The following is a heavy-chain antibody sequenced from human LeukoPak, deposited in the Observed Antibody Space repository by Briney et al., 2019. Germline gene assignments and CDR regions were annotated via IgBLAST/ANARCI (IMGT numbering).Heavy chain of an antibody. CDR2: IRYDGSNK. D-gene: IGHD2-2*01. J-gene: IGHJ6*03. Sequence: GGSLRLSCAASGFTFSSYGMHWVRQAPGKGLEWVAFIRYDGSNKYYADSVKGRFTISRDNSKNTLYLQMNSLTAEDTAVYYCARVLPAPVDYYYMDVWGKGTTVTVSS. V-gene: IGHV3-30*02. CDR3: ARVLPAPVDYYYMDV. CDR1: GFTFSSYG.